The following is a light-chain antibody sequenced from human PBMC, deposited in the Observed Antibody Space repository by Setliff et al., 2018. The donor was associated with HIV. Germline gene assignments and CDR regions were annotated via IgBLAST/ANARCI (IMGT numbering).Light chain of an antibody. V-gene: IGLV2-14*01. Sequence: QSALAQPASVSGSPGQSITISCTGSSSDIGTYNYVSWYQQHPGKAPKLMIYDVTKQPSGVSNRFSGSKSGNTASLTIFGIQAEDEAHYYCSSFTSPTTLGVFGAGTKVTVL. J-gene: IGLJ3*02. CDR3: SSFTSPTTLGV. CDR2: DVT. CDR1: SSDIGTYNY.